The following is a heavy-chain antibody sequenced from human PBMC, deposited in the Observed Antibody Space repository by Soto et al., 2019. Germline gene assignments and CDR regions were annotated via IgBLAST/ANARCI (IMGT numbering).Heavy chain of an antibody. CDR2: INPNSGAT. D-gene: IGHD3-10*01. Sequence: QVQLVQSGAEVKKPGASVKVSCKASGYTFSDYYIHWVRQAPGQGLEWMGWINPNSGATKYSQKFQGWVTMTSDTAISTAYMELPRLRSDDTAVYYCSRSGAHISTWYGGYNWFDPWGQGTLVIVSS. V-gene: IGHV1-2*04. J-gene: IGHJ5*02. CDR3: SRSGAHISTWYGGYNWFDP. CDR1: GYTFSDYY.